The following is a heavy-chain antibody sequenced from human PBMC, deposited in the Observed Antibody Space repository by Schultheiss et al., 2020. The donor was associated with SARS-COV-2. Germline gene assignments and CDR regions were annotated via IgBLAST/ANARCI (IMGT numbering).Heavy chain of an antibody. Sequence: GGSLRLSCAASGFTLSSYAMSWVRQAPGKGLEWVSGISWNSGSIGYADSVKGRFTISRDNSKNTLYLQMNSLRAEDTAVYYCAKDPIDERVFDYWGQGTLVTVSS. CDR1: GFTLSSYA. CDR2: ISWNSGSI. D-gene: IGHD1-26*01. CDR3: AKDPIDERVFDY. J-gene: IGHJ4*02. V-gene: IGHV3-23*01.